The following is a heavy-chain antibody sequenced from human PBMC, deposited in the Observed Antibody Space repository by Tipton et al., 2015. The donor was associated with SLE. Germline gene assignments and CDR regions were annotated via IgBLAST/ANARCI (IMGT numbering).Heavy chain of an antibody. CDR2: IRSDGSKK. Sequence: SLRPSCAASGFKFSDYSIHWVSQAPGKGLEWVAFIRSDGSKKYYADSVKGRFTISRDNFKNVLFLQMSNLRSEDTAVYYCAKFIGDPDTDYWGQGTLVSFSS. CDR3: AKFIGDPDTDY. J-gene: IGHJ4*02. V-gene: IGHV3-30*02. D-gene: IGHD3-10*01. CDR1: GFKFSDYS.